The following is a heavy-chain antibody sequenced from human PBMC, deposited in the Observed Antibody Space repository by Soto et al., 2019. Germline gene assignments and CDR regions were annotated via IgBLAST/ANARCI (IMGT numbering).Heavy chain of an antibody. V-gene: IGHV4-39*01. CDR3: ATQEVGGTYVYTFDP. CDR2: IYYSGST. Sequence: QLHLRESGPGLVKPSETLSLTCTVSGGSITSSSYYWGWIRQPPGKGLEWIGSIYYSGSTYYNPSHKSRVTISVDTSKNPFSLKLSSVTAADTAVYYCATQEVGGTYVYTFDPWGQGTLVTVSS. J-gene: IGHJ5*02. D-gene: IGHD1-26*01. CDR1: GGSITSSSYY.